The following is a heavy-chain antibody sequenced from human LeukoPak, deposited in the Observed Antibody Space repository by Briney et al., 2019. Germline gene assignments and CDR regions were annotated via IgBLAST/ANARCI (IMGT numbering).Heavy chain of an antibody. J-gene: IGHJ4*02. Sequence: GGSLRLSCAASGFTVSSNYMSWVRQAPGKGLEWVSLLYSGGNTYYADSVKGRFTISRDLSKNTLYLQMNSLRAEDTAVYYCAKDLPAAYFDYWGQGTLVTVSS. CDR2: LYSGGNT. D-gene: IGHD2-2*01. CDR1: GFTVSSNY. CDR3: AKDLPAAYFDY. V-gene: IGHV3-53*01.